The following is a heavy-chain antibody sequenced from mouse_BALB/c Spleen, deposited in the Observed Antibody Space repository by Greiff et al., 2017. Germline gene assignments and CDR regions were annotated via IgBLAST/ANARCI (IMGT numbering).Heavy chain of an antibody. D-gene: IGHD1-2*01. Sequence: LQESGPELVRPGVSVKISCKGSGYTFTDYAMHWVKQSHAKSLEWIGVISTYYGNTNYNQKFKGKATMTVDKSSSTAYMELARLTSEDSAIYYCASSFITTAHFAYWGQGTLVTVSA. J-gene: IGHJ3*01. CDR2: ISTYYGNT. V-gene: IGHV1-67*01. CDR3: ASSFITTAHFAY. CDR1: GYTFTDYA.